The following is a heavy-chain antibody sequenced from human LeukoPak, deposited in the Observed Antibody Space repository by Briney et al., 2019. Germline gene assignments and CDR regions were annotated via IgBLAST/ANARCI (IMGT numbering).Heavy chain of an antibody. CDR2: IRNKDYSYTK. Sequence: GGSLRLSCAASGFTFSDHYMDWVRQAPGKGLEWVGRIRNKDYSYTKEYAASVKGRLTISRDDLKNSVYLQMNSLKTEDTAMYYCLRGFCSSGSCYSGDYLGQGTPVAV. D-gene: IGHD2-2*01. CDR1: GFTFSDHY. J-gene: IGHJ4*02. CDR3: LRGFCSSGSCYSGDY. V-gene: IGHV3-72*01.